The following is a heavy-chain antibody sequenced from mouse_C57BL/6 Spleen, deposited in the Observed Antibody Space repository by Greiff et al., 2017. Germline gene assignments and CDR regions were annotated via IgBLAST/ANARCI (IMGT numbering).Heavy chain of an antibody. CDR3: TRENSNYGYYAMDY. V-gene: IGHV1-15*01. Sequence: QVQLQQSGAELVRPGASVTLSCKASGYTFTDYEMHWVKQTPVHGLEWIGAIDPETGGTAYNQKFKGKAILTADKSSSTAYMELRSLTSEDSAVYYCTRENSNYGYYAMDYWGQGTSVTVSS. CDR2: IDPETGGT. CDR1: GYTFTDYE. D-gene: IGHD2-5*01. J-gene: IGHJ4*01.